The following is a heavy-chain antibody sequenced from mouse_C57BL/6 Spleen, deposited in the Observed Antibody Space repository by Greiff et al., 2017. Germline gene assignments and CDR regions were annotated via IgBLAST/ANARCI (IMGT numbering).Heavy chain of an antibody. D-gene: IGHD2-3*01. Sequence: DVQLVESGGGLVKPGGSLKLSCAASGFTFSDYGMHWVRQAPEKGLEWVAYISSGSSTIYYAHTVKGRFTFSRDNAKNTLYMQMSSLRSEDAAMYYCARDDGCGGDYWGQGTSVTVSS. CDR1: GFTFSDYG. J-gene: IGHJ4*01. V-gene: IGHV5-17*01. CDR2: ISSGSSTI. CDR3: ARDDGCGGDY.